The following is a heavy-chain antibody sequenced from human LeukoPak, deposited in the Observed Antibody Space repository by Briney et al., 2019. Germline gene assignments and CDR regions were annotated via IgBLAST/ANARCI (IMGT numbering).Heavy chain of an antibody. Sequence: SETLSLTCTVSGGSLSSSSPYSWGWIRQPPGKGLEWIGTIYYSGSTYYNLSLKSRVTISEDTSKNQFSLKLSSLTAADTAVYYCARLKGLLWFGEPFDYWGQGTLVTVSS. CDR2: IYYSGST. CDR1: GGSLSSSSPYS. D-gene: IGHD3-10*01. CDR3: ARLKGLLWFGEPFDY. J-gene: IGHJ4*02. V-gene: IGHV4-39*01.